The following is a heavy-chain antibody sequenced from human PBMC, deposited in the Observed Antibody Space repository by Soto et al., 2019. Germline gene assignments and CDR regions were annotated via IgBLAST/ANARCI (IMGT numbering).Heavy chain of an antibody. Sequence: SVKVSCKVSGYTLAGLSMHWVRHAPGKGLEWMGGFDPEDGETIYAQKFQGRVTMTEDTSTDTAYMELSSLRSEDTAVYYCATRRAVMDLRGVDYWGQGTLVTVSS. CDR2: FDPEDGET. V-gene: IGHV1-24*01. J-gene: IGHJ4*02. D-gene: IGHD3-16*01. CDR1: GYTLAGLS. CDR3: ATRRAVMDLRGVDY.